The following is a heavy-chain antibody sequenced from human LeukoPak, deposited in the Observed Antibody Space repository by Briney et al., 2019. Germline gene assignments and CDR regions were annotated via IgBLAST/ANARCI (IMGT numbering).Heavy chain of an antibody. V-gene: IGHV1-18*01. J-gene: IGHJ1*01. CDR3: ARGLPYSSGSPRGEYFQH. D-gene: IGHD3-10*01. CDR2: ISAYNGNT. CDR1: GYTFTSYG. Sequence: ASVKVSCKASGYTFTSYGISWVRQAPGQGLEWMGWISAYNGNTNYAQKLQGRVTMTTDTSTSTAYMELRSLRSDDTAVYYCARGLPYSSGSPRGEYFQHWGQGTLVTVSS.